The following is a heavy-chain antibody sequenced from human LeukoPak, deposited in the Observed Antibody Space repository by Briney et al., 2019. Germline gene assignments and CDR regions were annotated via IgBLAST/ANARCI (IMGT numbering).Heavy chain of an antibody. J-gene: IGHJ6*03. Sequence: GESLRISCKGSRYNFDTYWIGWVRQMPGKGLEWMGVIYPGDSDTKYSPSFQGQVTISADKSIKTAYLFWNSLKASDTAMYYCARLIEVVVGNGDHFYYHMDVWGKGTTVTVYS. V-gene: IGHV5-51*01. CDR2: IYPGDSDT. CDR1: RYNFDTYW. CDR3: ARLIEVVVGNGDHFYYHMDV. D-gene: IGHD2-15*01.